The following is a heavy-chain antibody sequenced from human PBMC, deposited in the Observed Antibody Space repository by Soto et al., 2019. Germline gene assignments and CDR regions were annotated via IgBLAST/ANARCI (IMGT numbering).Heavy chain of an antibody. J-gene: IGHJ6*02. Sequence: QVQLVESGGGVVQPGRSLRLSCAASGFTFSSYAMHWVRQAPGKGLEWVAVISYDGSNKYYADSVKGRFTISRDNSKNTLYLKMNSLRAEDTAVYYCARGSGEQWLVRLVHYYYYGMDVWGQGTTVTVSS. V-gene: IGHV3-30-3*01. CDR2: ISYDGSNK. D-gene: IGHD6-19*01. CDR3: ARGSGEQWLVRLVHYYYYGMDV. CDR1: GFTFSSYA.